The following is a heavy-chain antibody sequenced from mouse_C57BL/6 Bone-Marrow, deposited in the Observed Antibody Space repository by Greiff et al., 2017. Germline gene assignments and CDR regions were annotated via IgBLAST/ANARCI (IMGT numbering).Heavy chain of an antibody. CDR3: ARGDYGLAY. Sequence: QVQLQQPGAELVMPGASVKLSCKASGYTFTSYWMHWVKQRPGQGLEWIGEIDPSDSYTNYNQKFKGKSTLTVDKSSSTAYMQLSSLTSEDSAVYYCARGDYGLAYWGQGTLVTVSA. J-gene: IGHJ3*01. CDR1: GYTFTSYW. V-gene: IGHV1-69*01. CDR2: IDPSDSYT. D-gene: IGHD1-2*01.